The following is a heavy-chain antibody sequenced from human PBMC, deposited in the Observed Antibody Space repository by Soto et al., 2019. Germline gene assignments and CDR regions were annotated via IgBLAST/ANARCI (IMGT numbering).Heavy chain of an antibody. CDR1: GFTFSDYY. CDR2: ISSSGSTI. J-gene: IGHJ6*03. Sequence: PGGSLRLSCAASGFTFSDYYVSWIRQAPGKGLEWVSYISSSGSTIYYADSVKGRFTISRDNAKNSLYLQVNSLRAEDTAVYYCARSSFYYYMDVWGNGATVTVSS. D-gene: IGHD3-10*01. V-gene: IGHV3-11*01. CDR3: ARSSFYYYMDV.